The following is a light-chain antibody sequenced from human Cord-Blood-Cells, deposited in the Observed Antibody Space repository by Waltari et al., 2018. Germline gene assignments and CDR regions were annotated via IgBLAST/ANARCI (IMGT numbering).Light chain of an antibody. CDR2: DVS. CDR3: SSYTSSSTPLVV. CDR1: SSDAGGYNY. J-gene: IGLJ2*01. V-gene: IGLV2-14*01. Sequence: QSALTQPASVSGSPGQSLTISCTGTSSDAGGYNYVSWYQQHPGKAPKLMIYDVSNRPSGVSNRFSGSKSGNTASLTISGLQAEDEADYYCSSYTSSSTPLVVFGGGTKLTVL.